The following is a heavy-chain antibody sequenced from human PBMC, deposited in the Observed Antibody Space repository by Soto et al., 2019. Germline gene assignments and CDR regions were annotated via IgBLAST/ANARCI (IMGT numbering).Heavy chain of an antibody. D-gene: IGHD1-7*01. J-gene: IGHJ4*02. CDR1: GYTFTSYG. Sequence: ASVKVSCKASGYTFTSYGISWVRQAPGQGLEWMGWISAYNGNTNYAQKLRGRVTMTTDTSTSTAYMELRSLRSDDTAVYYCARDVTGTTWSDYWGQGTLVTVSS. CDR2: ISAYNGNT. V-gene: IGHV1-18*01. CDR3: ARDVTGTTWSDY.